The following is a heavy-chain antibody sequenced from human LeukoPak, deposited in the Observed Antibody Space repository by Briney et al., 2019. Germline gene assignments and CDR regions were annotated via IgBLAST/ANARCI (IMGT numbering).Heavy chain of an antibody. Sequence: SETLSLTCTVSGGSISSSSYSWGWIRQPPGKGLEWIGSIYYSGSTYYNPSLKSRVTISVDTSKNQFSLKLSSVTAADTAVYYCATLSYDILTGPFDYWGQGTLVTVSS. V-gene: IGHV4-39*01. CDR3: ATLSYDILTGPFDY. D-gene: IGHD3-9*01. CDR2: IYYSGST. CDR1: GGSISSSSYS. J-gene: IGHJ4*02.